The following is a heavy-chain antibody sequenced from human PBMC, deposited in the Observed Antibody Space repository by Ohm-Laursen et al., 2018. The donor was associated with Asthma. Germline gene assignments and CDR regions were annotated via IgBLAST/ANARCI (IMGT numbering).Heavy chain of an antibody. CDR1: GGSISSYY. V-gene: IGHV4-59*01. CDR3: ARRNLDFDY. J-gene: IGHJ4*02. Sequence: SETLSLTCTVSGGSISSYYWSWIRQPPGKGLEWIGYIYYSGSTNYNPSLKSRVTIPVDTSKNQFSLKLSSVTAADTAVYYCARRNLDFDYWGQGTLVTVSS. CDR2: IYYSGST.